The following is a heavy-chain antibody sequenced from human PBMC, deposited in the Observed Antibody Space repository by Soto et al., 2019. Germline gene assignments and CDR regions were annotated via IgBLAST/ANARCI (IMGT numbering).Heavy chain of an antibody. V-gene: IGHV3-23*01. CDR1: GFAFSSYG. CDR2: ISVSGGST. CDR3: ADRNDYGSGSYFPFDH. D-gene: IGHD3-10*01. J-gene: IGHJ4*02. Sequence: GGSLRLSCAASGFAFSSYGMSWVRQAPGKGLEWVSSISVSGGSTYYADSVKGRFTISRDNSKNTLYLQMSSLRAEDTAVYYCADRNDYGSGSYFPFDHWGQGTLVTVSS.